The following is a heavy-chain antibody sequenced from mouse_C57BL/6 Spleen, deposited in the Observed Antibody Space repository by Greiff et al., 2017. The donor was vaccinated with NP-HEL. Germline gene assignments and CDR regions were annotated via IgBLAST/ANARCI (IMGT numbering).Heavy chain of an antibody. CDR3: ARGRRTFYAMDY. V-gene: IGHV1-59*01. CDR1: GYTFTSYW. CDR2: IDPSDSYT. J-gene: IGHJ4*01. Sequence: QVQLQQPGAELVRPGTSVKLSCKASGYTFTSYWMHWVKQRPGQGLEWIGVIDPSDSYTNYNQKFKGQATLTVDTSSSTAYMQRSSLTSEDAAVYYCARGRRTFYAMDYWGQGTSVTVSS.